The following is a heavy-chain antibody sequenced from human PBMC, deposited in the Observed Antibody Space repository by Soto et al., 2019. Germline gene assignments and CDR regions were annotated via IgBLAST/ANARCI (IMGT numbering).Heavy chain of an antibody. J-gene: IGHJ4*02. D-gene: IGHD5-18*01. Sequence: QVQLVQSGAEVKKPESSVKVACKAPGGTFSTYALSWVRHAPGQGLEWMGGIIPMFGTANYAQRFQDRVTTTADEYTNTVYMELSRLRAEATAVYFCASGIQLWLRRINDGYSGWGQGTLVTVSS. V-gene: IGHV1-69*12. CDR1: GGTFSTYA. CDR2: IIPMFGTA. CDR3: ASGIQLWLRRINDGYSG.